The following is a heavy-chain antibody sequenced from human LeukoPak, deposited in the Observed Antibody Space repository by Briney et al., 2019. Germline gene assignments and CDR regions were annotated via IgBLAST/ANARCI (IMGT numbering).Heavy chain of an antibody. CDR1: GYTFTSYG. J-gene: IGHJ4*02. V-gene: IGHV1-18*01. Sequence: ASVKVSCKASGYTFTSYGISWVRQAPGQGLEWMGWISAYNGNTNYAQKLQGRVTMTTDTSTSTAYMELRSLRSDDTAVYCCARDPSQYYESSCYYNLDYWAQGTLVTVSS. CDR3: ARDPSQYYESSCYYNLDY. CDR2: ISAYNGNT. D-gene: IGHD3-22*01.